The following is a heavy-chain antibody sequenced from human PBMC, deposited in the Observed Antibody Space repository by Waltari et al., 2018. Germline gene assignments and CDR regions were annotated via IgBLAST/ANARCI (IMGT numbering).Heavy chain of an antibody. CDR3: SRQVLGYCTSAACRRLES. CDR2: IYHAGDT. Sequence: QVQLQESGPGLVKPSETLSLTCDVSGYSINSGYYGGWIRQSPGKGLEWIATIYHAGDTFYNPSLKSRVTISMDTSKNQFSLKLTSVTAADTAVYFCSRQVLGYCTSAACRRLESWGQGTLVTVSS. D-gene: IGHD2-2*03. V-gene: IGHV4-38-2*01. J-gene: IGHJ4*02. CDR1: GYSINSGYY.